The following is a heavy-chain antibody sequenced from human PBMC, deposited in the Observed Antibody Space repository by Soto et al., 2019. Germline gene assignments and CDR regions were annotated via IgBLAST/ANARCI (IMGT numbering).Heavy chain of an antibody. V-gene: IGHV4-34*01. CDR1: GGSFSGYY. CDR3: ARERNCSGGSCYSFFDY. D-gene: IGHD2-15*01. Sequence: PSETLSLTCAVYGGSFSGYYWSWIRQPPGKGLEWIGEINHSGSTNYNPSLKSRVTISVDTSKNQFSLKLSSVTTADTAVYYCARERNCSGGSCYSFFDYWGQGTLVTVSS. J-gene: IGHJ4*02. CDR2: INHSGST.